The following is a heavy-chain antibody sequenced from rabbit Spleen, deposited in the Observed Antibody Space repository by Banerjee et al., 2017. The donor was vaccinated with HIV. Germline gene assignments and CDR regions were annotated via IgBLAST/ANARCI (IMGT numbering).Heavy chain of an antibody. CDR3: ARETRSGWGVVSFYFNL. J-gene: IGHJ4*01. CDR2: IYAGSSGSS. Sequence: QSLEESGGGLIKPGASLTLTCKASGFSFNSGYDMCWVRQAPGKGLEWIACIYAGSSGSSYYATWAKGRFTISKTSSTTVTLQMPSLTTADTATYFCARETRSGWGVVSFYFNLWGPGTLVTVS. CDR1: GFSFNSGYD. V-gene: IGHV1S40*01. D-gene: IGHD4-1*01.